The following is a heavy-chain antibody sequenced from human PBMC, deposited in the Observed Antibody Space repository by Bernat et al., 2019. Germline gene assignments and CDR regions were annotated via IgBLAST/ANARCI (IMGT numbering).Heavy chain of an antibody. CDR1: GFPFSSYA. Sequence: QVQLVESGGGVVQPGRSLRLSCAASGFPFSSYAMHWVRQAPGKGLEWVAVISYEGSNKYYADSVKGRFTISRDNSKNTLYLQMNSLRAEDTAVYYCARDRTRRQYYDILTGKDYWGQGTLVTVSS. CDR2: ISYEGSNK. V-gene: IGHV3-30-3*01. J-gene: IGHJ4*02. D-gene: IGHD3-9*01. CDR3: ARDRTRRQYYDILTGKDY.